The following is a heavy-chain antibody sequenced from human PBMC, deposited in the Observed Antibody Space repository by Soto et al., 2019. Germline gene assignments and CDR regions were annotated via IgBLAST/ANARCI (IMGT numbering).Heavy chain of an antibody. V-gene: IGHV5-51*01. D-gene: IGHD3-3*01. J-gene: IGHJ6*02. CDR2: IYPGDSDT. CDR1: GYSFTSYW. Sequence: GESLKISCKGSGYSFTSYWIGWVRQMPGKGLEWMGIIYPGDSDTRYSPSFQGQVTISADKSISTAYLQWSSLKASDTAMYYCAIAFGVPKGYYYDMDVWGQGTTVTVSS. CDR3: AIAFGVPKGYYYDMDV.